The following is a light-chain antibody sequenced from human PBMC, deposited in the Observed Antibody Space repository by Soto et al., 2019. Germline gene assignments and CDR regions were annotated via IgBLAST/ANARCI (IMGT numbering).Light chain of an antibody. CDR2: DAS. J-gene: IGKJ5*01. CDR3: QQYYNLPLI. Sequence: ATQDMRKYLNWYTQKXGKAPKLLIYDASXLETGVASRFSGSGSGRDFTLAISSLQPEEVATYYCQQYYNLPLIFVQGTRMEIK. V-gene: IGKV1-33*01. CDR1: QDMRKY.